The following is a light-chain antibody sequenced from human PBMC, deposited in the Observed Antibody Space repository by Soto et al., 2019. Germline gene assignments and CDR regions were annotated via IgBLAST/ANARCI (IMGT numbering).Light chain of an antibody. V-gene: IGKV3-15*01. Sequence: EIVMTQSPATLSVSPGERATLSCRASQSVSNNLAWYQQKPGQAPRLLIYAASTRATGIPARFSGSGSGTEFSLTISSLQSEDFAVYYCQQYNNWPPLSFGGGTKVEIK. CDR1: QSVSNN. J-gene: IGKJ4*01. CDR3: QQYNNWPPLS. CDR2: AAS.